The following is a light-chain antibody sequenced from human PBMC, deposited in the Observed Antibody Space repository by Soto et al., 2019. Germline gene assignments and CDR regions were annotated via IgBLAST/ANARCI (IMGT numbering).Light chain of an antibody. CDR1: QSISFY. CDR3: QQSYGTPYT. J-gene: IGKJ2*01. CDR2: AVS. Sequence: DIQMTQSPSSLSASVGDRVTITCRASQSISFYLNWYQQKPGKAPKVLIYAVSSLQSGVPSRFSGSGSGTDFSLTISSLHPEDFATYFCQQSYGTPYTFGQGTKLEI. V-gene: IGKV1-39*01.